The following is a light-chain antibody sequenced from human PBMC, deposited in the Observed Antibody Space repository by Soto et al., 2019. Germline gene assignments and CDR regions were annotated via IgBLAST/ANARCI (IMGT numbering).Light chain of an antibody. Sequence: SALTQPPSASGSPGQSVTISCTGTSSDVGDYNYVSWYQQHPGKAPTLLIYEVIKRPSGVPDRFSGSKSGNTASLTVSGLQAEDEADYYCSSYAGSNIYYVFGTGTKVTVL. J-gene: IGLJ1*01. CDR3: SSYAGSNIYYV. CDR1: SSDVGDYNY. V-gene: IGLV2-8*01. CDR2: EVI.